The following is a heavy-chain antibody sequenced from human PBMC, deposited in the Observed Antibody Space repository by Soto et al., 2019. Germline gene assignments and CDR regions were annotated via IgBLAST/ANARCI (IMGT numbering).Heavy chain of an antibody. D-gene: IGHD2-2*01. CDR2: IYYSGST. CDR1: GGSISSYY. J-gene: IGHJ5*02. Sequence: SETLSLTCTVSGGSISSYYWSWIRQPPGKGLEWIGYIYYSGSTNYNPSLKSRVTISVDTSKNQFSLKLSSVTAADTAVYYCARGLVVPAAMPVWFDPWGQGTLVTVSS. V-gene: IGHV4-59*01. CDR3: ARGLVVPAAMPVWFDP.